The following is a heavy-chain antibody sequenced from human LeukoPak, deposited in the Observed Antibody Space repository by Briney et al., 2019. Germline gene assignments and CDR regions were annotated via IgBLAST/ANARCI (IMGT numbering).Heavy chain of an antibody. CDR3: ARDSYYDSPIGYFDY. V-gene: IGHV3-11*01. CDR1: GFTFSDYY. D-gene: IGHD3-22*01. CDR2: ISSSGGTI. J-gene: IGHJ4*02. Sequence: NPGGSLRLSCAASGFTFSDYYMSWIRQAPGKGLEWVSYISSSGGTIYYADSVKGRFTISRDNAKNSLYLQMNSLRAEDTAVYYCARDSYYDSPIGYFDYWGQGTLVTVSS.